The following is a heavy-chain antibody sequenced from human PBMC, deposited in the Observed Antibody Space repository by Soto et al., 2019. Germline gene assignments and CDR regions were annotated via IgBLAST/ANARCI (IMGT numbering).Heavy chain of an antibody. J-gene: IGHJ6*02. D-gene: IGHD3-16*01. CDR1: GGSFSGYY. V-gene: IGHV4-34*01. CDR3: ARMDDNDFDYYYYGMDG. Sequence: QVQLQQWGAGLLKPSETLSLTCAVYGGSFSGYYWSWIRQPPGKGLEWIGEINHSGSTNYNPSLKNRVTISVDTSKNQVSMTLSSVTAADTAVYYCARMDDNDFDYYYYGMDGWGQGTTVTVSS. CDR2: INHSGST.